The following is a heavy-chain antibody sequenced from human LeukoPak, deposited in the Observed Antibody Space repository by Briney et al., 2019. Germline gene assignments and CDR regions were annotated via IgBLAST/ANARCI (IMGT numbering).Heavy chain of an antibody. J-gene: IGHJ4*02. CDR2: IYYSGST. CDR3: ASRNYDY. D-gene: IGHD3-3*01. CDR1: GGSISSYY. Sequence: SETLSLTCTVSGGSISSYYWSWIRQPPGKGLEWVGYIYYSGSTNYNPSLKSRVTISVDTSKNQFSLKLSSVTAADTAVYYCASRNYDYWGQGTLVTVSS. V-gene: IGHV4-59*01.